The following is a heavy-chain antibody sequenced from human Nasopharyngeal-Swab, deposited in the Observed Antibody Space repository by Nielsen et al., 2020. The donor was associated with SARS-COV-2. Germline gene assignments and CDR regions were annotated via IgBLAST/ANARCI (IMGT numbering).Heavy chain of an antibody. J-gene: IGHJ4*02. CDR2: IKQNGSEK. Sequence: GESLKISCAASGFTFSSYWMSWVRQAPGKGLEWVANIKQNGSEKYYVDSVKGRFTISRDNAKNSLYLQMNSLRDEDTAVYYCARDHDWFDFWGQGILVTVSS. CDR1: GFTFSSYW. D-gene: IGHD3-9*01. CDR3: ARDHDWFDF. V-gene: IGHV3-7*01.